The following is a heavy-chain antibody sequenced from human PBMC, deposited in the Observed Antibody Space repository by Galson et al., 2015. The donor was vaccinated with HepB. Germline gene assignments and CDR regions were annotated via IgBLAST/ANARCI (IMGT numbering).Heavy chain of an antibody. CDR1: GFIFSNHY. J-gene: IGHJ4*02. CDR2: VRNKASSHTT. V-gene: IGHV3-72*01. Sequence: SLRLSCAASGFIFSNHYMDWVRQAPGKGLEWVARVRNKASSHTTEYAPSVKGRFTISRVESTNSVFLQMDSLRADDTAVYYCAKDHPSSGWPAFDYWSQGALVIVSS. CDR3: AKDHPSSGWPAFDY. D-gene: IGHD6-19*01.